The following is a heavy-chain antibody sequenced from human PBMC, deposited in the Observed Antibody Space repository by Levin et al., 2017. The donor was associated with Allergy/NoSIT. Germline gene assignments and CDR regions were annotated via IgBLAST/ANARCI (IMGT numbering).Heavy chain of an antibody. D-gene: IGHD3-16*01. CDR2: ISGSGGST. V-gene: IGHV3-23*01. CDR3: AKGGRKGIMLLYYYYGMDV. CDR1: GFTFSSYA. J-gene: IGHJ6*02. Sequence: PGESLKISCAASGFTFSSYAMSWVRQAPGKGLEWVSAISGSGGSTYYADSVKGRFTISRDNSKNTLYLQMNSLRAEDTAVYYCAKGGRKGIMLLYYYYGMDVWGQGTTVTVSS.